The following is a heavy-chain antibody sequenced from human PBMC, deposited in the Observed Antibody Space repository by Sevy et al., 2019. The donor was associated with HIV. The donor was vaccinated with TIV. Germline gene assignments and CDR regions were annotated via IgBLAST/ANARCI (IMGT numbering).Heavy chain of an antibody. V-gene: IGHV3-23*01. Sequence: GSLRLSCAASGFAFYEYSMSWIRQAPGKGLEWVATLSFGCGKINYADSVKGRFTISRDNSKNSFYLQMDNLRVEDTALYYCAREGCSRPHDYWGQRTRVTVSS. CDR1: GFAFYEYS. CDR2: LSFGCGKI. CDR3: AREGCSRPHDY. D-gene: IGHD2-8*01. J-gene: IGHJ4*02.